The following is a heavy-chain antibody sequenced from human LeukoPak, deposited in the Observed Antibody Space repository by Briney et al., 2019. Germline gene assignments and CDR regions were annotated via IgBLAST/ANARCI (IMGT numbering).Heavy chain of an antibody. Sequence: GESLKISCKGSGYSFTNYWISWVRQMPGKSLEWMGRIDPSDSYTNYSPSFQGHVTISADKSISTAYLQWSSLKASDTAMYYCARYNRDGYDAMGAHDFWGQGTLVTVSS. D-gene: IGHD5-24*01. J-gene: IGHJ4*02. CDR2: IDPSDSYT. V-gene: IGHV5-10-1*01. CDR1: GYSFTNYW. CDR3: ARYNRDGYDAMGAHDF.